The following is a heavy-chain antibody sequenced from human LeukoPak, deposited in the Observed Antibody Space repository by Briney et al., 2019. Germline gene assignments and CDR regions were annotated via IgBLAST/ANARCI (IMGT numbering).Heavy chain of an antibody. CDR3: ARVDTTVVTPLIDY. J-gene: IGHJ4*02. CDR2: IYTSGST. V-gene: IGHV4-61*02. D-gene: IGHD4-23*01. CDR1: GGSISSGSYY. Sequence: SQTLSLTCTVSGGSISSGSYYWSWIRQPAGKGLEWIGRIYTSGSTNYNPSLKSRVTISVDRSKNQFSLKLSSVTAADTAVYYCARVDTTVVTPLIDYWGQGTLVTVSS.